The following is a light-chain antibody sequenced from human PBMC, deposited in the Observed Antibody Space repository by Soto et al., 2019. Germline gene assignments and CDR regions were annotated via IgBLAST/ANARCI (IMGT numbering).Light chain of an antibody. CDR3: QQYYSTRT. CDR1: QSVLYSSNNKNY. CDR2: WAS. J-gene: IGKJ1*01. V-gene: IGKV4-1*01. Sequence: DIVMTQSPDSLAVSLGERATINCKSSQSVLYSSNNKNYLAWYQQKPGQPPKLLIYWASTRESGVPDRFSGSGSGTDFTLNISSLQAEDVAVYDCQQYYSTRTFGQGTKVEIK.